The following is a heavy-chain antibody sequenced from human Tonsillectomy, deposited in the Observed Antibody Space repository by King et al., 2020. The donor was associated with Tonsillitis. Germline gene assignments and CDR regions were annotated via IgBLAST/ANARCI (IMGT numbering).Heavy chain of an antibody. CDR1: GGTFSSYA. CDR2: IIPIIGIT. Sequence: QLVQSGAEVKKPGSSVKVSCKASGGTFSSYAISWVRQAPGQGLEWMGRIIPIIGITNYAEKFQGRVTITADKSTSTAYMELSSLRSEDTAVYYCARQFPHYYGSSDAFDIWGQGTMVTVSS. V-gene: IGHV1-69*04. D-gene: IGHD3-10*01. CDR3: ARQFPHYYGSSDAFDI. J-gene: IGHJ3*02.